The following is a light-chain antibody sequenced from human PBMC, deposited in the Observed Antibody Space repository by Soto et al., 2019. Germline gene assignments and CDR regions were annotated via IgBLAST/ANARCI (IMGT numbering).Light chain of an antibody. CDR1: SSDVGGYNY. Sequence: QSALTQPASVSGSPGQSITISCTGTSSDVGGYNYVSWYQQHPGKAPKLMIYDVSNRPSGVSNRFSGSKSGNTASLTISGLQAEDEADYYCSSYTSSSTVHHVFGTGTKLTVL. V-gene: IGLV2-14*01. CDR3: SSYTSSSTVHHV. CDR2: DVS. J-gene: IGLJ1*01.